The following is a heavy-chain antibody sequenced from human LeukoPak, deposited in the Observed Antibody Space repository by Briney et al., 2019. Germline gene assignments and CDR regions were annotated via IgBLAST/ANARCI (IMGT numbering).Heavy chain of an antibody. V-gene: IGHV3-23*01. Sequence: GGSLRLSCAASGFTFSHYGMTWVRQAPGKWLEWVSAISGSGGSTYYAGSVKGRFTIPRDNSKNTLYLQMNSLRADDTAVYYCAKSHHVTAIDYWGQGTLVTVSS. J-gene: IGHJ4*02. CDR2: ISGSGGST. D-gene: IGHD2-21*02. CDR3: AKSHHVTAIDY. CDR1: GFTFSHYG.